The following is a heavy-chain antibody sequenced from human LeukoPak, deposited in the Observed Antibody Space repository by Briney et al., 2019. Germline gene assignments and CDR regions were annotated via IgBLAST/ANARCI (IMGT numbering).Heavy chain of an antibody. D-gene: IGHD3-3*01. CDR3: AKDGVTIFGVAYFDY. Sequence: GGSLRLSCAASGFTFSSYGMHWVRQAPGKGLEWVAFIRYDGSNKYYADSVKGRFTISRDNSKNTLYLQMNSLRAEDTAVYYCAKDGVTIFGVAYFDYWGRGTLVTVSS. CDR1: GFTFSSYG. J-gene: IGHJ4*02. V-gene: IGHV3-30*02. CDR2: IRYDGSNK.